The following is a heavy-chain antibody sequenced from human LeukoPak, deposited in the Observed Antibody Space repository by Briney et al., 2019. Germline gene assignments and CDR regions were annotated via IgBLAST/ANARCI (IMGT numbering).Heavy chain of an antibody. Sequence: GASVKVSCKASGYTFTGYYMHWVRQAPGQGLEWVGLINPNSGSTNYPQKFQGRVTMTRDPSSSTAYMELSRLRSDATAVYYCARERPAPQGYYYGSGSYYWNCGQGTLVTVSS. CDR2: INPNSGST. CDR3: ARERPAPQGYYYGSGSYYWN. D-gene: IGHD3-10*01. J-gene: IGHJ4*02. CDR1: GYTFTGYY. V-gene: IGHV1-2*02.